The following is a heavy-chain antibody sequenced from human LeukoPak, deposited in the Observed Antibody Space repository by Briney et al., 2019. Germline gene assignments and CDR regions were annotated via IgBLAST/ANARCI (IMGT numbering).Heavy chain of an antibody. V-gene: IGHV3-64*01. CDR2: IMPNGETR. D-gene: IGHD2-15*01. Sequence: GGSLRLSCAASGFSFSNYVMHWVRQAPGKGREYVSAIMPNGETRVYANSMMGRFTISRDNSKNTLYLQMGSLRAEVMAIYYCARDRDGGFAFDIWGQGTLVTVSS. CDR1: GFSFSNYV. CDR3: ARDRDGGFAFDI. J-gene: IGHJ3*02.